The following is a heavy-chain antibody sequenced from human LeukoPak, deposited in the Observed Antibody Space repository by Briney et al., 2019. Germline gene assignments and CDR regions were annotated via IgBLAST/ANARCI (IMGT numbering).Heavy chain of an antibody. Sequence: GGSLRLSCAASVFTFSSYSMNWVRQAPGKGLEWVSYIRSSSSTIYYADSVKGRFTISRDNAKNSLYLQMNSLRAEDTAVYYCARKSGSYSGAFDIWGQGTMVTVSS. J-gene: IGHJ3*02. CDR1: VFTFSSYS. V-gene: IGHV3-48*01. CDR3: ARKSGSYSGAFDI. CDR2: IRSSSSTI. D-gene: IGHD1-26*01.